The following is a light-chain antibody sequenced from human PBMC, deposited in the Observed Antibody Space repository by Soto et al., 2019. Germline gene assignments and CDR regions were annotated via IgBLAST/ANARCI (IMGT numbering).Light chain of an antibody. Sequence: EIVLTQSPGTLSLAVGERATLSCRASQIISSRYLAWYQQRPGQAPKLLIYGASRRVTGVPDRFSGSESGTDFTLTISRVEPEDFAVYYCHQYGGSPWYTFGQGTRLEV. J-gene: IGKJ2*01. V-gene: IGKV3-20*01. CDR2: GAS. CDR1: QIISSRY. CDR3: HQYGGSPWYT.